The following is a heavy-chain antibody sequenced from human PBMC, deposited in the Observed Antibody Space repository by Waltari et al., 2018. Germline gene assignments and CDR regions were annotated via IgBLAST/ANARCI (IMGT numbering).Heavy chain of an antibody. CDR2: VSGDGSIK. J-gene: IGHJ4*02. V-gene: IGHV3-30*18. Sequence: VQLVESGGGVVQSGKSLRLSCAVSGFSFRSYGMSWVRQAPGKGLEWVAVVSGDGSIKLYADALKGRFTISRDNSKNTLSLQMNNLTPEDTAVYYCVKELDSSGYLSFFDYWGQGTRVTVSS. CDR3: VKELDSSGYLSFFDY. D-gene: IGHD3-22*01. CDR1: GFSFRSYG.